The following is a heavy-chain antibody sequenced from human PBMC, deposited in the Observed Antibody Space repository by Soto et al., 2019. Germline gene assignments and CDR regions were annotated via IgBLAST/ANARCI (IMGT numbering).Heavy chain of an antibody. V-gene: IGHV3-33*01. Sequence: QVQLVESGGGVVQPGRSLRLSCAASGFSFSSYGMHWVRQAPGKGLEWVAVIWYDGSNKYYADSVKGRFTNSRDNSKNTLYLQMNSLRAEDTAVYYCAREGTYCSGGSCYPHFDYWGQGTLVTVSS. CDR3: AREGTYCSGGSCYPHFDY. CDR1: GFSFSSYG. CDR2: IWYDGSNK. D-gene: IGHD2-15*01. J-gene: IGHJ4*02.